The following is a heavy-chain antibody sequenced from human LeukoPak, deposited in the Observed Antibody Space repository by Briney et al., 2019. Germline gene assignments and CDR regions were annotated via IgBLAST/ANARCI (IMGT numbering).Heavy chain of an antibody. D-gene: IGHD3-3*02. CDR1: GYTLTELS. J-gene: IGHJ4*02. V-gene: IGHV1-24*01. Sequence: ASVKVSCKVSGYTLTELSMHWVRQAPGKGLEWMGGFDPEDGETTYAQKFQGRVTMTEDTSTDVAYMELSSLRSEDTAVYYCATDKETQLALDYWGQGTLVTVSS. CDR3: ATDKETQLALDY. CDR2: FDPEDGET.